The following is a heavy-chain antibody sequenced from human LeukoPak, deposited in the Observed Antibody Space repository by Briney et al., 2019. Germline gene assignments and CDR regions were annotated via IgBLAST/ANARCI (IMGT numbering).Heavy chain of an antibody. CDR1: GFTFSDHV. CDR2: ISKDGSKT. J-gene: IGHJ3*02. CDR3: AKDEGMIWNSKNDPFDI. V-gene: IGHV3-30*17. D-gene: IGHD1-7*01. Sequence: PGGSLRLSCAASGFTFSDHVMHWVRQAPGMGLEWVAVISKDGSKTFYAGSVEGRFTFSRDNSENTLYLQMNYLKPEDTAVYYCAKDEGMIWNSKNDPFDIWGQGTMVTVSS.